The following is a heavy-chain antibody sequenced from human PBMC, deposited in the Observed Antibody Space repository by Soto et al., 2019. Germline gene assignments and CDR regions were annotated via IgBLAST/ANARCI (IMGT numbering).Heavy chain of an antibody. CDR2: ISGSGGTA. D-gene: IGHD3-16*01. Sequence: GGSLRLSCAASGFTFSSYAMSWVRQAPGKGLEWVSAISGSGGTADYAAPLKGRFTISRDDSRDTLFLQMNSLKTEDTAVYYCTTDTVCDYWGQGTLVTVSS. V-gene: IGHV3-23*01. CDR1: GFTFSSYA. J-gene: IGHJ4*02. CDR3: TTDTVCDY.